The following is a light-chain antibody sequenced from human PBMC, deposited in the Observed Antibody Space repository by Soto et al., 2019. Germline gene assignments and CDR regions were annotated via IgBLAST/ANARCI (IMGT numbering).Light chain of an antibody. CDR1: QSVSRSY. V-gene: IGKV3-20*01. CDR3: QQYGSSGT. CDR2: DAS. J-gene: IGKJ1*01. Sequence: ETVLTQSPGTLSLSPGERATLSCRARQSVSRSYLVWYQQKPGQAPRLLIYDASSRATGVPDRFSGSGSGTDFTLTISRLEPEDFAVHYCQQYGSSGTFGQGTKVDIK.